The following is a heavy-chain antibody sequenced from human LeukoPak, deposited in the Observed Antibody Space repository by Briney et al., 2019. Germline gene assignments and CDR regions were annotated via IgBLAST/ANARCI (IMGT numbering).Heavy chain of an antibody. D-gene: IGHD3-22*01. CDR3: ARDMSSGYPDAFDI. Sequence: GGSLRLSCAASGFTFSSYSMNWVRQAPGKGLEWVSSISSSSSYIYYADSVKGRFTISRDNAKNSLYLQMNSLRAEDTAVYYCARDMSSGYPDAFDIWGQGTMVTVSS. CDR2: ISSSSSYI. CDR1: GFTFSSYS. V-gene: IGHV3-21*01. J-gene: IGHJ3*02.